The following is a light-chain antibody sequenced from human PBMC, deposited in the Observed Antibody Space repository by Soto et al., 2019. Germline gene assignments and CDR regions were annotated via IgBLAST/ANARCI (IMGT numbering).Light chain of an antibody. CDR3: SSYAGTNIV. J-gene: IGLJ2*01. CDR2: EVS. Sequence: QSVLTQPPSASGSPGQSVTISCTGTSSDVGSYNYVSWYQQHPGKAPKLMIYEVSKRPSGVPDRFSGSKSGNTASLTVSGLQAEDEAYYSCSSYAGTNIVFGGGTKLTVL. CDR1: SSDVGSYNY. V-gene: IGLV2-8*01.